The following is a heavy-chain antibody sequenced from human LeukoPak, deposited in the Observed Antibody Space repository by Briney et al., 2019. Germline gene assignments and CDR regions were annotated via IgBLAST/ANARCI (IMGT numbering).Heavy chain of an antibody. CDR3: ARVGSGNTYGYADY. D-gene: IGHD5-18*01. V-gene: IGHV3-33*01. J-gene: IGHJ4*02. Sequence: GRSLRLSCAASGFTFSSFGLHWVRQAPGKGLEWVALVWYDGDNKYYADSVKGRFTTSRDNSKNTLYLQMNSLRVEDTAVYFCARVGSGNTYGYADYWGQGTLVTVSS. CDR1: GFTFSSFG. CDR2: VWYDGDNK.